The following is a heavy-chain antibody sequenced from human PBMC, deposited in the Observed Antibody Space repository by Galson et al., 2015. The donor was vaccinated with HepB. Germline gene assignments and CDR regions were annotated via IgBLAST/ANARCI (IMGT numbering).Heavy chain of an antibody. Sequence: VKVSCKASGYTFTSYYMHWVRQAPGQGLEWMGIINPSGGSTSYAQKLQGRVTMTRDTSTSTVYMELSSLRSEDTAVYYCARDPRKYCGGDCYQTYYFDYWGQGTLVTVSS. D-gene: IGHD2-21*02. CDR1: GYTFTSYY. V-gene: IGHV1-46*04. J-gene: IGHJ4*02. CDR3: ARDPRKYCGGDCYQTYYFDY. CDR2: INPSGGST.